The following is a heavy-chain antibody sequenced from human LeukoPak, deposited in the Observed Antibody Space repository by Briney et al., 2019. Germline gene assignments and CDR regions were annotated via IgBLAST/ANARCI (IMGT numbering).Heavy chain of an antibody. D-gene: IGHD2-21*01. CDR3: ARIRDNMGAFDV. CDR1: GGSFSGSY. CDR2: ISASGST. Sequence: SETLSLTCAVYGGSFSGSYWTWIRQPAGRGLEWIGRISASGSTNYNPSLKSRVTMSLDTSKNHFSLNLTSVTAADTAVYSCARIRDNMGAFDVWGQGTMVTVSS. V-gene: IGHV4-59*10. J-gene: IGHJ3*01.